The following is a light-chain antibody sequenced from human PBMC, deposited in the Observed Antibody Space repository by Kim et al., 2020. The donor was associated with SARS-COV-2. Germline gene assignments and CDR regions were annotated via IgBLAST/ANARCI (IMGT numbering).Light chain of an antibody. V-gene: IGKV3-11*01. CDR1: QSVSSY. CDR2: EAS. CDR3: QQRSNWPLT. Sequence: LSPGERATRSCRAGQSVSSYLACDQQKPGQAPGLLIYEASNRTTGIPARFSGSGSGTDFTLTISSLEPEDFAVYYCQQRSNWPLTFGGGTKVDIK. J-gene: IGKJ4*01.